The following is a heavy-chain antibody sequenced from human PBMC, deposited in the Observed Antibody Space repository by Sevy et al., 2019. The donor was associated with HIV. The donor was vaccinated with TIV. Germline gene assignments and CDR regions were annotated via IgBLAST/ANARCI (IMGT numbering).Heavy chain of an antibody. D-gene: IGHD2-2*01. V-gene: IGHV3-7*01. CDR1: GFAFSSSW. CDR2: IKQDGSEK. Sequence: GGSLRLACAASGFAFSSSWMTWVRQAPGKGLEWVANIKQDGSEKYYVDFLKGRFTISRDNAKNSLYLQMNSLRAEDTAVYYCARLCTGFIYYYYYGMDVWVQGTTVTVSS. J-gene: IGHJ6*02. CDR3: ARLCTGFIYYYYYGMDV.